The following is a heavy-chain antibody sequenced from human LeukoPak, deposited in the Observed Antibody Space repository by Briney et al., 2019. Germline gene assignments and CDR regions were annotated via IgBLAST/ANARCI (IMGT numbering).Heavy chain of an antibody. Sequence: GGSLRLSCAASGYTFSSYSMNWVRQAPGKGLEWVSSISSSSSYIYYADSVKGRFTISRDNAKNSLYLQMNSLRVEDTAVYYCATDAVGARPSYWGQGTLVTVSS. D-gene: IGHD1-26*01. J-gene: IGHJ4*02. V-gene: IGHV3-21*01. CDR1: GYTFSSYS. CDR2: ISSSSSYI. CDR3: ATDAVGARPSY.